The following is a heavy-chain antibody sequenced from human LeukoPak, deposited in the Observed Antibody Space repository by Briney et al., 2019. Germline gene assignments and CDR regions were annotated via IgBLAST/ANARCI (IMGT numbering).Heavy chain of an antibody. CDR1: GGSISSGSYY. CDR3: ARTVLGYSSSWYFDY. J-gene: IGHJ4*02. V-gene: IGHV4-61*02. D-gene: IGHD6-13*01. CDR2: IYTSGST. Sequence: SETLSLTCTVSGGSISSGSYYWSWIRQPAGKGLEWIGRIYTSGSTNYNPSLKSRVTISVDTSKNQFSLKLSSVTAADTAVYYCARTVLGYSSSWYFDYWGQGTLVTVSS.